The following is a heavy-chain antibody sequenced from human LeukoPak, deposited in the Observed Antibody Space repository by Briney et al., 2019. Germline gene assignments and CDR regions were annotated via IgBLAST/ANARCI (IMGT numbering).Heavy chain of an antibody. CDR3: ARSDGYGLVGI. V-gene: IGHV4-28*06. CDR1: GYSISSSNW. J-gene: IGHJ3*02. Sequence: SDTLSLTCAVSGYSISSSNWWGWIRQPPGKGLEWIGYIYYSGSTNYNPSLKSRVTMSVDTSKNQFSLKLSSVTALDTAVYYCARSDGYGLVGIWGQGTMVTVSS. CDR2: IYYSGST. D-gene: IGHD3-10*01.